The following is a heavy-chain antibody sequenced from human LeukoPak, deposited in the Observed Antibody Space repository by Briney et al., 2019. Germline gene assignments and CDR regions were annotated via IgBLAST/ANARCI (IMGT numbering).Heavy chain of an antibody. D-gene: IGHD6-19*01. CDR3: AKEGSGWSPSG. V-gene: IGHV3-9*01. CDR2: ISWNSGSI. J-gene: IGHJ4*02. CDR1: GFTFDDYA. Sequence: GGSLRLSCAASGFTFDDYAMHWVRLAPGKGLEWVSGISWNSGSIGYADSVKGRFTISRDNAKNSLYLQMNSLRAEDTALYYCAKEGSGWSPSGWGQGTLVTVSS.